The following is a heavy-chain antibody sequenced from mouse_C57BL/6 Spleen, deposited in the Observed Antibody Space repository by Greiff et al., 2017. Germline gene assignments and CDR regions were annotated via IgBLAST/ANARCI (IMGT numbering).Heavy chain of an antibody. D-gene: IGHD1-1*01. CDR3: ARQLLIYPYGYAMDY. CDR1: GYAFTNYL. CDR2: INPGSGGT. V-gene: IGHV1-54*01. J-gene: IGHJ4*01. Sequence: QVQLKESGAELVRPGTSVKVSCKASGYAFTNYLIEWVKQRPGQGLEWIGVINPGSGGTNYNEKFKGKATLAADKTSSTAYMQLSSLTSEDSAVYICARQLLIYPYGYAMDYWGQGTSVTVSS.